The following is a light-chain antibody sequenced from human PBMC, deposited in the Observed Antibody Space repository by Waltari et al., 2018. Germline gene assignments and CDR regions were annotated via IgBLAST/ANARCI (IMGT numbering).Light chain of an antibody. CDR3: LQHNSYIYN. CDR2: AAS. CDR1: QSISSY. V-gene: IGKV1-39*01. Sequence: DIQMTQSPSSLSASVGDRVTITCRASQSISSYLNWYQQKPGKAPKLLNYAASSLQSGVPSMFSGSGSGTDFTLTISSLQPEDFATYYCLQHNSYIYNFGQGTKLEI. J-gene: IGKJ2*01.